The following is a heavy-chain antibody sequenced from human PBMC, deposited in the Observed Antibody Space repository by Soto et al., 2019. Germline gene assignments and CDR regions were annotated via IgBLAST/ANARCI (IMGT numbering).Heavy chain of an antibody. CDR2: IYYSGST. V-gene: IGHV4-31*03. D-gene: IGHD3-22*01. J-gene: IGHJ4*02. CDR3: ARGGLYDSSGYHLAEDYFDY. CDR1: GGSISSGGYY. Sequence: SETLSLTCTVSGGSISSGGYYWSWIRQHPGKGLEWIGYIYYSGSTYYNPSLKSRVTISVDTSKNQFSLKPSSVTAADTAVYYCARGGLYDSSGYHLAEDYFDYWGQGTLVTVSS.